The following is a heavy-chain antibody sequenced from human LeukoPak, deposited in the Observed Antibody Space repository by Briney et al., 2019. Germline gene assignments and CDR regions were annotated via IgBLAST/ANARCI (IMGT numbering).Heavy chain of an antibody. CDR1: GGTFSSYA. CDR3: ARDSSAVVTARYNWFDP. D-gene: IGHD2-21*02. V-gene: IGHV1-69*04. J-gene: IGHJ5*02. Sequence: SVKVSCKVSGGTFSSYAISWVRQAPGQGLEWMGRIIPILGIANYAQKFQGRVTITADKSTSTAYMELSSLRSEDTAVYYCARDSSAVVTARYNWFDPWGQGTLVTVSS. CDR2: IIPILGIA.